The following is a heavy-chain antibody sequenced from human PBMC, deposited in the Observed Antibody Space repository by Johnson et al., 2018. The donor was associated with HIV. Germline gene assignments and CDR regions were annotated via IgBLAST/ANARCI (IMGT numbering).Heavy chain of an antibody. CDR1: GFTVDTNY. Sequence: QVQLVESGGGLIQPGGSLRLSCAASGFTVDTNYISWVRQAPGKGLEWVAFIRYDGSNKYYADSVKGRFTISRDNSKNTLYLQMNSLRAEDTAVYYCAKIAVAGTYHDAFDIWGQGTMVTVSS. CDR2: IRYDGSNK. J-gene: IGHJ3*02. D-gene: IGHD6-19*01. CDR3: AKIAVAGTYHDAFDI. V-gene: IGHV3-30*02.